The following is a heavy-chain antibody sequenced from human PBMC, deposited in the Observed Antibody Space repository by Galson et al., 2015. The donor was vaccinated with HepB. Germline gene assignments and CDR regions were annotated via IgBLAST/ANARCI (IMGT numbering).Heavy chain of an antibody. CDR3: ARDRVSRGIVLAYFDY. J-gene: IGHJ4*02. D-gene: IGHD1-26*01. Sequence: SVKVSCKASGYTFTSYGISWVRQAPGQGLEWMGWISAYNGNTNYAQKLQGRVTMTTDTSTSTAYMELRSLRSDDTAVYYCARDRVSRGIVLAYFDYWGQGTLVTVSS. CDR1: GYTFTSYG. V-gene: IGHV1-18*04. CDR2: ISAYNGNT.